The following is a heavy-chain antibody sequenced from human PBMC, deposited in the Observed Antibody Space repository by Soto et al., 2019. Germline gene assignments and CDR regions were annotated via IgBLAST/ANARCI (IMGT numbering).Heavy chain of an antibody. Sequence: GGSLRLSCAASGFTFSSYAMSWVRQAPGKGLEWVSAISGSGGSTYYADSVKGRFTISRDNSKNTLYLQMNSLRAEDTAVYYCAKVGGGYCSSTSCIYYYYYMDVWGKGTTVTVSS. J-gene: IGHJ6*03. D-gene: IGHD2-2*01. CDR1: GFTFSSYA. CDR2: ISGSGGST. V-gene: IGHV3-23*01. CDR3: AKVGGGYCSSTSCIYYYYYMDV.